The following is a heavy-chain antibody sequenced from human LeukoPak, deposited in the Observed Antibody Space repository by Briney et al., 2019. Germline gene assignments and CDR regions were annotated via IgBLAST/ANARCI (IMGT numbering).Heavy chain of an antibody. V-gene: IGHV3-7*03. CDR2: IKEDGSEK. CDR3: ARDSGWWRFDF. Sequence: GGSLRLSCAASGLTFSSHWMTWVRQAPGQGLEWVASIKEDGSEKHYVDSVKGRFTISRDNGKNSLYLQMNSLRAEDTAVYYCARDSGWWRFDFWGQGTLVTVSS. J-gene: IGHJ4*02. D-gene: IGHD6-13*01. CDR1: GLTFSSHW.